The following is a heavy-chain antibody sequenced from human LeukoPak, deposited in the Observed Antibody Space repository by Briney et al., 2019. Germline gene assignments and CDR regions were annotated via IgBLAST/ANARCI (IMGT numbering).Heavy chain of an antibody. D-gene: IGHD3-16*01. CDR3: TRQRRGTYYAFDS. CDR2: IYSGDIT. CDR1: GFIVSSNY. V-gene: IGHV3-53*01. Sequence: GGSLRLSCAASGFIVSSNYMSWVRQAPGKGLEWVSVIYSGDITYYADSVKGRFTISRDKAKNSVALQLNSLRAEDTAVYYCTRQRRGTYYAFDSWGQGTLVTVSS. J-gene: IGHJ4*02.